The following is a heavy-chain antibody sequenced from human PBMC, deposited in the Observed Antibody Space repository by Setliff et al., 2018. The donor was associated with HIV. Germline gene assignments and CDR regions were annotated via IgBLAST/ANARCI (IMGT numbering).Heavy chain of an antibody. Sequence: SETLSLTCTVSGGSISSYYWSWIRQPPGKGLEWIGYIYYSGSTNYNPSLKSRITISVNTSKNQFSLKLSSVTAADTAVYYCAREATYYYDGSGYYYFDYWGRGTLVTVSS. J-gene: IGHJ4*02. CDR2: IYYSGST. V-gene: IGHV4-59*01. CDR3: AREATYYYDGSGYYYFDY. CDR1: GGSISSYY. D-gene: IGHD3-22*01.